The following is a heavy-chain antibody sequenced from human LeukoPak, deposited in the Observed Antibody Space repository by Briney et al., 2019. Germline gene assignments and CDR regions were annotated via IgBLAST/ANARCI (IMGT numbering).Heavy chain of an antibody. V-gene: IGHV4-34*01. D-gene: IGHD3-10*01. Sequence: SETLSLTCAVYGGSFSGYYWSWIRQPPGKGLEWIGEINHSGSTNYNPSLKSRVTISVDTSKNQFSLKLSSVTAADTAVYYCARGRGGWFGELSTLFDYWGQGTLVTVSS. CDR1: GGSFSGYY. CDR3: ARGRGGWFGELSTLFDY. J-gene: IGHJ4*02. CDR2: INHSGST.